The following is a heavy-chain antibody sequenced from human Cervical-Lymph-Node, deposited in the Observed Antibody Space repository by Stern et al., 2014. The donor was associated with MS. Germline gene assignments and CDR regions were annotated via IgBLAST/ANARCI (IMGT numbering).Heavy chain of an antibody. CDR1: GGSISSGEYY. CDR3: SRDADGYSLVFGY. D-gene: IGHD5-24*01. CDR2: IHNRGNT. V-gene: IGHV4-30-4*01. Sequence: QLQLQESGPGLVKPSQTLSLTCTVTGGSISSGEYYWSWIRQSPGKGLEWIGDIHNRGNTYYNPSLKSRVTISVDTSNNQFSLKLRSVTAADTAVYYCSRDADGYSLVFGYWGRGTLVTVSS. J-gene: IGHJ4*02.